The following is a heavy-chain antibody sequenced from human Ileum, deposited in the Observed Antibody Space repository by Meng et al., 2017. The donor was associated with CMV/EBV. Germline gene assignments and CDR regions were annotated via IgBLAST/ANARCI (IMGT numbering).Heavy chain of an antibody. CDR2: INPNSGGT. D-gene: IGHD2-2*01. J-gene: IGHJ1*01. CDR3: ARMGYCSSTSCSDIPEYFQH. CDR1: GYTFSTYG. Sequence: ASVKVFCKASGYTFSTYGISWVRQAPGEGLEWMGWINPNSGGTNYAQKFQGRVTMTRDTSISTAYMELSRLRSDDTAVYYCARMGYCSSTSCSDIPEYFQHWGQGTLVTVSS. V-gene: IGHV1-2*02.